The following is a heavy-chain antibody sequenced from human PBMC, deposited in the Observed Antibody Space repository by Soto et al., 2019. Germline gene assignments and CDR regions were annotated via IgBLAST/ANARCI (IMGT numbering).Heavy chain of an antibody. J-gene: IGHJ6*02. Sequence: GGSLRLSCAASGFTFSSYWMSWVRQAPGKGLEWVANIKQDGSEKYYVDSVKGRFTISRDNAKNSLYLQMNSLRAEDTAVYYCAREVVGYCSSTSCYLYYYYYGMDVWGQGTTVTVSS. CDR1: GFTFSSYW. CDR3: AREVVGYCSSTSCYLYYYYYGMDV. V-gene: IGHV3-7*01. CDR2: IKQDGSEK. D-gene: IGHD2-2*01.